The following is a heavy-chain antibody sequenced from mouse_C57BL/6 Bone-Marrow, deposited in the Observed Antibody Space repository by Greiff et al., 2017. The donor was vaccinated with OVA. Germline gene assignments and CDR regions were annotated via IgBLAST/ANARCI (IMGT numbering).Heavy chain of an antibody. J-gene: IGHJ3*01. CDR3: ARCRYYGSSTWFAY. CDR2: IHPNSGST. V-gene: IGHV1-64*01. D-gene: IGHD1-1*01. Sequence: VQLKQSGAELVKPGASVKLSCKASGYTFTSYWMHWVKQRPGQGLEWIGMIHPNSGSTNYNEKFKSKATLTVDKSSSTAYMQLSSLTSEYSAVYYCARCRYYGSSTWFAYWGQGTLVTVSA. CDR1: GYTFTSYW.